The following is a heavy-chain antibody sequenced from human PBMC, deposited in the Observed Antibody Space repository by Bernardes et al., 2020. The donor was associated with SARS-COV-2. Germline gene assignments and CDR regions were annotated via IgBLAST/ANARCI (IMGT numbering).Heavy chain of an antibody. Sequence: GGSLRLSCAASGFTFSSYAMSWVRQAPGKGLEWVSAISGSGGSTYYADSVKGRFTISRDNSKNTLYLQMNSLRAEDTAVYYCAKDRRYSYGFMDAFDIWGQGILVTVSS. CDR2: ISGSGGST. J-gene: IGHJ3*02. V-gene: IGHV3-23*01. CDR3: AKDRRYSYGFMDAFDI. D-gene: IGHD5-18*01. CDR1: GFTFSSYA.